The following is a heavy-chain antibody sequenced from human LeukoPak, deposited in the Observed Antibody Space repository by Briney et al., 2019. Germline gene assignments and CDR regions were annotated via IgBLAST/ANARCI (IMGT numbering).Heavy chain of an antibody. Sequence: SVNVSCKSSGGTFSSYAISWVRQAPGQGLEWLGGIIPIFGTANYAQKLQGRVTITADESTSTAYMELSSLRSEDTAVYYCARDMIAVAGGLDAFDIWGQGTMVTVSS. CDR2: IIPIFGTA. V-gene: IGHV1-69*01. CDR1: GGTFSSYA. CDR3: ARDMIAVAGGLDAFDI. D-gene: IGHD6-19*01. J-gene: IGHJ3*02.